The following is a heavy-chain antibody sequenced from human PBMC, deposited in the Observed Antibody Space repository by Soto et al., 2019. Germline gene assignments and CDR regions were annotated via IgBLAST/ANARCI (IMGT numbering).Heavy chain of an antibody. CDR2: TYYRSKWYN. J-gene: IGHJ4*02. CDR3: ARTADYLVDY. Sequence: SQTLSLTCAISGDSVSRKSAACHWIRQSPSRGLEWLGRTYYRSKWYNNYALSVKSRITINPDTSKNQFSLQLRSVTPDDTAVYYCARTADYLVDYWGQGTLVTVSS. D-gene: IGHD6-6*01. V-gene: IGHV6-1*01. CDR1: GDSVSRKSAA.